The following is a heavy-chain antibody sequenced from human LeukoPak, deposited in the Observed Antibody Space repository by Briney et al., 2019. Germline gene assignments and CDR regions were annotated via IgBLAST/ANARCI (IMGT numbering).Heavy chain of an antibody. V-gene: IGHV3-53*01. CDR3: ASGYAIAAAGTLDY. CDR2: IYSGGST. D-gene: IGHD6-13*01. J-gene: IGHJ4*02. Sequence: GGSLRLSCAASGFTVSSNYMSWVRQAPGKGLEWVSVIYSGGSTYYADSVKGRFTISRDNSKNTLYLQMNSLRAEDTAVYYCASGYAIAAAGTLDYWGQGTLVTVSS. CDR1: GFTVSSNY.